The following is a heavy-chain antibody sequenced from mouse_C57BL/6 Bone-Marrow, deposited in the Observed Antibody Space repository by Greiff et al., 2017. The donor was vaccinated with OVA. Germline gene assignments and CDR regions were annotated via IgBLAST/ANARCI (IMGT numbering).Heavy chain of an antibody. J-gene: IGHJ1*03. CDR2: IRSGGDYI. CDR1: GFTFSSYA. V-gene: IGHV5-9-1*02. D-gene: IGHD2-4*01. CDR3: TRGGLSWYFDV. Sequence: EVQLVESGEGLVKPGGSLKLSCAASGFTFSSYAMSWVRQTPEQRLEWVAYIRSGGDYIYSADNVKGRFTISRENAMNTLYLQMSSLKSEDTAMYYCTRGGLSWYFDVWGTGTTVTVSS.